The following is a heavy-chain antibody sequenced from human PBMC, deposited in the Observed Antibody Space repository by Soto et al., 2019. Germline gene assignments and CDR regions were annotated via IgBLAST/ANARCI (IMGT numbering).Heavy chain of an antibody. Sequence: SETLSLTCTVSRVSISDYYWSWIRQPPGKGLEWIGYLYNTGSTIYNPSLKSRVTISVDTSKNQFSLKLNSLTAADTAVYYCARDLWGYCGTDCYPLDVWGQGTTVTVSS. CDR3: ARDLWGYCGTDCYPLDV. D-gene: IGHD2-21*02. J-gene: IGHJ6*02. V-gene: IGHV4-59*01. CDR2: LYNTGST. CDR1: RVSISDYY.